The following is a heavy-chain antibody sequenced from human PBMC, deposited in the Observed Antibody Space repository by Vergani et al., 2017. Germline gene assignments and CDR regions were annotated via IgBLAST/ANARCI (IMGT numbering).Heavy chain of an antibody. D-gene: IGHD3-3*01. CDR3: AREVGDFWSGYLDY. CDR2: IYYNGNT. Sequence: QVQLQESGPGLVKPSETLSLTCTVSGGSISSYYWSWIRQPPGKGLEWIGYIYYNGNTNYNPSLKSRVTISVDTSKNQFSLKLSPVTAADTAVYYCAREVGDFWSGYLDYWGQGTLVTVSS. V-gene: IGHV4-59*01. J-gene: IGHJ4*02. CDR1: GGSISSYY.